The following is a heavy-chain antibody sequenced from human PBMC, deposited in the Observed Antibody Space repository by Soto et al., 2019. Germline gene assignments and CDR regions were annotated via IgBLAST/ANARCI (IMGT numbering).Heavy chain of an antibody. CDR2: VSRAGTYT. CDR3: VKYTVTEDLGES. V-gene: IGHV3-23*01. D-gene: IGHD3-16*01. CDR1: GFTFSSDD. J-gene: IGHJ5*02. Sequence: VQLLESGGDVVRPGGSLRLSCAASGFTFSSDDMGWVRQAPGKGLEWVAGVSRAGTYTFYADSVRGRFSISRDNSRDTVDLYMNALRGDDTAVYFCVKYTVTEDLGESWGQGTLVSVSS.